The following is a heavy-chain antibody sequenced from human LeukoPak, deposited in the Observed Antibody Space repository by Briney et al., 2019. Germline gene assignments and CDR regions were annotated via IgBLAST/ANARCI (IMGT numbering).Heavy chain of an antibody. CDR3: AKDRTQGSGWYLIFDY. CDR1: GFTYSISA. V-gene: IGHV3-23*01. J-gene: IGHJ4*02. D-gene: IGHD6-19*01. CDR2: ISGNSITT. Sequence: GGSLRLSCAASGFTYSISAMSWVRQAPGKGLEWVATISGNSITTYYADSLKGRFTISRDASKNTLYLQMDSLRVEDTDVYFCAKDRTQGSGWYLIFDYWSQGTLVTVSS.